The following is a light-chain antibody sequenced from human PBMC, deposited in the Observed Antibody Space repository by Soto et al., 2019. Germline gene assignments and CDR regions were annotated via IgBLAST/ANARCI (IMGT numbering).Light chain of an antibody. CDR2: DAS. J-gene: IGKJ4*01. V-gene: IGKV3-11*01. CDR3: QQRSSWPRA. CDR1: QNINTY. Sequence: EIVLTQSPATLSLSLGERATLSCRTSQNINTYLVWYQQKPGQAPRLLIYDASTRATGIPDRFSGSGAGTDFTLTISSLAPEDFALYYCQQRSSWPRAFGGGTKVEIK.